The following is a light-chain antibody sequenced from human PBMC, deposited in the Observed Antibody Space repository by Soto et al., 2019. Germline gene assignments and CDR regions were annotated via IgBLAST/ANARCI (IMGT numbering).Light chain of an antibody. CDR1: QSVSSK. J-gene: IGKJ3*01. CDR2: GAS. Sequence: EIVMTQSPATLSVSPGERATLSCRASQSVSSKSAWYQQKPGQAPRLLIYGASTRATGIPARFSGSGSGTEFTLTISSLQSEDFAVYYCQQYNNWPPLFTFGSGTKVDIK. CDR3: QQYNNWPPLFT. V-gene: IGKV3-15*01.